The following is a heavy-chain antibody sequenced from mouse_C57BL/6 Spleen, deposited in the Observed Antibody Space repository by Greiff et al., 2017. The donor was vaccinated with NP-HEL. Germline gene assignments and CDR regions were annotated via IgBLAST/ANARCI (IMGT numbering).Heavy chain of an antibody. CDR2: ISDGGSYT. V-gene: IGHV5-4*01. Sequence: EVHLVESGGGLVKPGGSLKLSCAASGFTFSSYAMSWVRQTPEKRLEWVATISDGGSYTYYPDNVKGRFTISRDNAKNNLYLQMSHLKSEDTAMYYCAREDGNYPYYYAMDYWGQGTSVTVSS. D-gene: IGHD2-1*01. J-gene: IGHJ4*01. CDR3: AREDGNYPYYYAMDY. CDR1: GFTFSSYA.